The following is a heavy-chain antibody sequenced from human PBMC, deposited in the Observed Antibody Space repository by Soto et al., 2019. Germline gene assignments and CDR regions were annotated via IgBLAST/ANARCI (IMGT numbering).Heavy chain of an antibody. J-gene: IGHJ3*02. CDR1: GGTFSSYA. CDR3: ARCYLGVGAPTGAFDI. Sequence: QVQLVQSGAEVKKPGSSVKVSCKASGGTFSSYAISWVRQAPGQGLEWMGGIFPIFGTANYAQKFQGRVTITADESTSTAYMELSSLRSEDTAVYYCARCYLGVGAPTGAFDIWGQGTMVTVSS. V-gene: IGHV1-69*01. D-gene: IGHD1-26*01. CDR2: IFPIFGTA.